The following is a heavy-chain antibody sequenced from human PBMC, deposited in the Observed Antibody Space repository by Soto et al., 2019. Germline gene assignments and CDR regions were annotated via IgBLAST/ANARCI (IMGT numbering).Heavy chain of an antibody. Sequence: GESLKISCKGSGYRFASYRIAWVRQMPGKGLEWMGIIDPSDSDIRYSPSFQGQVTISADKSISTAYLQWSSLKASDTAMYYCATAADLYCTNGVCYFGWFDPWGQGTLVTVSS. D-gene: IGHD2-8*01. CDR1: GYRFASYR. CDR3: ATAADLYCTNGVCYFGWFDP. J-gene: IGHJ5*02. V-gene: IGHV5-51*01. CDR2: IDPSDSDI.